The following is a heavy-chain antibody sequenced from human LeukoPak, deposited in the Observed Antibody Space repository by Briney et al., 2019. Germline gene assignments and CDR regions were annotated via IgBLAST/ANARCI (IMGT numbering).Heavy chain of an antibody. CDR3: ARGSRRFFGVVIKRCHWFDP. Sequence: SETLSLTCAVYGGSFSGYYWSWIRQPPGKGLEWIGEINHSGSTNYNPSLKSRVTISVDTSKNQFSLKLSSVTAADTAVYYCARGSRRFFGVVIKRCHWFDPWGQGTPGHRLL. CDR2: INHSGST. J-gene: IGHJ5*02. V-gene: IGHV4-34*01. CDR1: GGSFSGYY. D-gene: IGHD3-3*01.